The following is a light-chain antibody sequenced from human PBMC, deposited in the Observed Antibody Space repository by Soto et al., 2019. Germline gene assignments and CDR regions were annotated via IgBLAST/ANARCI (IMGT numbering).Light chain of an antibody. CDR2: VNFDGSH. CDR1: SGHFTYA. CDR3: QTWGTGIQV. V-gene: IGLV4-69*01. Sequence: QPVLTQSPSASASLGASVNLSCTLSSGHFTYAIAWHQQQPEKGPRFLMRVNFDGSHTKGDGVPDRFSGFNSGAERFLTIASRQSEDEADYYCQTWGTGIQVFGGGTKLTVL. J-gene: IGLJ2*01.